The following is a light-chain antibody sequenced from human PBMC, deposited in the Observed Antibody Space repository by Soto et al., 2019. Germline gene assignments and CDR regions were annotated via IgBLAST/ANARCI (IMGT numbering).Light chain of an antibody. CDR2: GAS. V-gene: IGKV3-20*01. CDR3: QQYGSSGA. J-gene: IGKJ1*01. CDR1: QSVSNNY. Sequence: EIVLTQSPGTVSLSPGERATLSCRASQSVSNNYLAWYLQKPGPAPRLPTYGASNRATGIPDRFSGSGSGTAVTHGISRLEPEDFAVYYRQQYGSSGAFGQGNKVDIK.